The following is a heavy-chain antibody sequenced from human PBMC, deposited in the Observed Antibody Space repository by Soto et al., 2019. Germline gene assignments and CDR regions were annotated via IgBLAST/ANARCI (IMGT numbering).Heavy chain of an antibody. CDR3: AKGYYYDSSGYYFDY. V-gene: IGHV3-9*01. D-gene: IGHD3-22*01. J-gene: IGHJ4*02. CDR2: IRWNSGSI. Sequence: PGGSLRLSCAASEFTFDDYAMHWVRQAPGKGLEWVSGIRWNSGSIGYADSVKGRFTISRDNAKNSLYLQMNSLRAEDTALYYCAKGYYYDSSGYYFDYWGQGTLVTVSS. CDR1: EFTFDDYA.